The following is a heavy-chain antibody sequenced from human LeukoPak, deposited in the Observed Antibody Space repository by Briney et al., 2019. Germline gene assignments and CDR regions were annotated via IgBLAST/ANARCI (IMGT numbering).Heavy chain of an antibody. CDR3: AKDGGIAVAGKPFY. D-gene: IGHD6-19*01. Sequence: GGSLRLSCAASGFTSGKYWMSWVRQPPGKGLEWVANIHKDGSEKNYVDSVKGRFTISRDNAKNSLYLQMNSLRGEDTAVYYCAKDGGIAVAGKPFYWGQGTLVTVSS. J-gene: IGHJ4*02. CDR1: GFTSGKYW. V-gene: IGHV3-7*01. CDR2: IHKDGSEK.